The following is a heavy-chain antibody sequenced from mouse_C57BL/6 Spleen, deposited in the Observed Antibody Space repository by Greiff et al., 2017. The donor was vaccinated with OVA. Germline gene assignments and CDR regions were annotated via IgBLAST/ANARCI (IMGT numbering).Heavy chain of an antibody. CDR2: IRNKANGYTT. J-gene: IGHJ2*01. CDR1: GFTFTDYY. V-gene: IGHV7-3*01. D-gene: IGHD5-5*01. Sequence: EVKLVESGGGLVQPGGSLSLSCAASGFTFTDYYMSWVRQPPGKALEWLGFIRNKANGYTTEYSASVKGRFTISRDNSQSILYLQMNALSAEDSAAYYCASYKGSTTYYFDYWGQGTTLTVSS. CDR3: ASYKGSTTYYFDY.